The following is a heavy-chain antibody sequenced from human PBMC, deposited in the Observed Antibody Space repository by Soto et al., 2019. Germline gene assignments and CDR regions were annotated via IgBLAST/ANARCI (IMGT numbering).Heavy chain of an antibody. CDR1: GYSFTNYY. CDR3: ARGFNSGHTYGRYFEY. CDR2: INLSGGST. D-gene: IGHD5-18*01. Sequence: GASVKVSCKASGYSFTNYYMHWVRRAPGQGLEWMGIINLSGGSTSSAQKFQGRVTMTRDTSTSTVHMELSSLRSEDTAVYYCARGFNSGHTYGRYFEYWGQGTLVTVSS. V-gene: IGHV1-46*01. J-gene: IGHJ4*02.